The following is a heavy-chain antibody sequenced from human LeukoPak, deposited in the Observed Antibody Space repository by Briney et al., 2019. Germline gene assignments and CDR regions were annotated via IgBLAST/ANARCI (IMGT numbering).Heavy chain of an antibody. V-gene: IGHV3-9*01. CDR3: AKDHMIVVVITFDY. CDR1: GFTFDDYA. CDR2: ISWNSGSI. J-gene: IGHJ4*02. D-gene: IGHD3-22*01. Sequence: PGRSLRLSCAASGFTFDDYAMHWVRQAPGKGLEWVSGISWNSGSIGYADSVKGRFTISRDNSKNTLYLQMNSLRAEDTAVYYCAKDHMIVVVITFDYWGQGTLVTVSS.